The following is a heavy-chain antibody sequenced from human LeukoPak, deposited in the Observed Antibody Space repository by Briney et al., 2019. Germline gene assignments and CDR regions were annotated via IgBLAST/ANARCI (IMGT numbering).Heavy chain of an antibody. CDR3: ARGLYGSPGDY. Sequence: GGSLRLSRAASGFAVRSSYMSWVRQAPGKGLEWVSVIYSGGSPDYADSAKGRFTISSDNSKNTLYLQMNSLRAEDTAVYYCARGLYGSPGDYWGQGTLVTVSS. CDR2: IYSGGSP. D-gene: IGHD1-26*01. CDR1: GFAVRSSY. V-gene: IGHV3-53*01. J-gene: IGHJ4*02.